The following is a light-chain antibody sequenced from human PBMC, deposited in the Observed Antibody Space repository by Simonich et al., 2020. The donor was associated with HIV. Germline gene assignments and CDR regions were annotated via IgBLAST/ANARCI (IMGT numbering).Light chain of an antibody. V-gene: IGKV3-11*01. J-gene: IGKJ5*01. CDR3: QQYNTWVSIT. CDR1: QSVGSS. CDR2: DAS. Sequence: EMVLTQSPATLSLSPGERATLPCRASQSVGSSLAWYQQKPGQAPRLLIYDASNRATGIPARFSGSGSGTEFTLTISSIQSEDFAVYYCQQYNTWVSITFGQGTRLEMK.